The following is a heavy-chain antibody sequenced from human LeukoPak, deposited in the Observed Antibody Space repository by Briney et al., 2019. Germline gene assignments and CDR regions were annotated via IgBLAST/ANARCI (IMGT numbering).Heavy chain of an antibody. D-gene: IGHD3-10*01. CDR1: GGSISSYY. CDR2: IYYSGST. V-gene: IGHV4-59*01. CDR3: ARDPYYGSGSYYKAFDY. J-gene: IGHJ4*02. Sequence: SETLSLTCTVSGGSISSYYWSWIRQPPGKGLEWIGYIYYSGSTNYNPSLKSRVTISVDTSKNQFSLKLSSVTAADTAVYYCARDPYYGSGSYYKAFDYWGQGTLVTVSS.